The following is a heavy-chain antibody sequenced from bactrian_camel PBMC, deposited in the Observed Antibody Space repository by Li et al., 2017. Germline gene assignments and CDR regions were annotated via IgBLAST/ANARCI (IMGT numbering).Heavy chain of an antibody. Sequence: VQLVESGGGSVQAGGSLRLSCVASGYTSQSRCMAWFRQAPGKEREAVAFIYTGDYTTYYADSVKGRFAISRDNAKNTLYLQMSNLKTEDAALYYCASYVHMATFFEYWGQGTQVTVS. CDR2: IYTGDYTT. J-gene: IGHJ4*01. D-gene: IGHD4*01. CDR1: GYTSQSRC. V-gene: IGHV3S1*01. CDR3: ASYVHMATFFEY.